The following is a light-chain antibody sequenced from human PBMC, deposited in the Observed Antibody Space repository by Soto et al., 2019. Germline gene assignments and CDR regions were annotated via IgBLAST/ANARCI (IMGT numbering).Light chain of an antibody. CDR3: QEYNAYSMT. CDR1: QNINTD. CDR2: KAS. Sequence: DIQMTQSASTLSASVGDRVTITCRASQNINTDLAWYQQKPGKAPKLLIYKASTLETGVPSRFSGSGSGTEFTLSISSLQPDDFGTYYCQEYNAYSMTFGQGTRLEIK. J-gene: IGKJ5*01. V-gene: IGKV1-5*03.